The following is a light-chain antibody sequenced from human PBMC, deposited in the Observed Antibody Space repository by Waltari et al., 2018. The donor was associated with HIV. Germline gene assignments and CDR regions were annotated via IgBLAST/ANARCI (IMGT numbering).Light chain of an antibody. Sequence: DIQMTQSPSSLSASVGDRVTITCRASQTLSSYLNWYQQKPGKAPKLLIYATANLQSGVPSRFSGSGSGTDFTLTISSLQPEDFAIYYCQQTYSPPQTFGGGTKVEIK. CDR3: QQTYSPPQT. V-gene: IGKV1-39*01. CDR1: QTLSSY. CDR2: ATA. J-gene: IGKJ4*01.